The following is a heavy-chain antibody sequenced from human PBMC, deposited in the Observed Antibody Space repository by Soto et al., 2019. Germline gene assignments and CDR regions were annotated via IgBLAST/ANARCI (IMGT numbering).Heavy chain of an antibody. CDR3: ARTEAGYYGFYGMDV. Sequence: ASVKVSCKASGYTFTSYDINWVRQATGQGLEWMGWMNPNSGNTGYAQKFQGRVTMTRNTSISTAYMELSSLRSEDTAVYYCARTEAGYYGFYGMDVWGQGTTVTVPS. D-gene: IGHD3-10*01. J-gene: IGHJ6*02. V-gene: IGHV1-8*01. CDR1: GYTFTSYD. CDR2: MNPNSGNT.